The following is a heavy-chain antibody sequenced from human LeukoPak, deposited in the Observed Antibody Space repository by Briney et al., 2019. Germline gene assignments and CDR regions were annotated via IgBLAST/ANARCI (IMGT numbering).Heavy chain of an antibody. CDR1: GFTFSSYW. Sequence: GGSLRLSCAASGFTFSSYWMHWVRQAPGMGLVWVSRINTDGSSTTYADSGKGRFTISTDSAKNTLYLQMNSLRAADTAVYYCARTVPGYFFDSWGQGTLVTVSS. D-gene: IGHD3-10*01. V-gene: IGHV3-74*01. CDR3: ARTVPGYFFDS. CDR2: INTDGSST. J-gene: IGHJ4*02.